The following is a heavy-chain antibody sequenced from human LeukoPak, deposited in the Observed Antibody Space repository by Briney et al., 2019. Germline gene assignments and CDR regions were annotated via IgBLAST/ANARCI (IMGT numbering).Heavy chain of an antibody. CDR2: IDSDTYGNTI. Sequence: GGSLRLSCAASVCTFSTYRMTWVRKAPWKGLEWILYIDSDTYGNTIYYPHTVKGRFTISRDNAKNSLYLQMDSLRDEDTAVYYCARDRVYAFDYWGQGTLVTVSS. J-gene: IGHJ4*02. V-gene: IGHV3-48*02. D-gene: IGHD5/OR15-5a*01. CDR3: ARDRVYAFDY. CDR1: VCTFSTYR.